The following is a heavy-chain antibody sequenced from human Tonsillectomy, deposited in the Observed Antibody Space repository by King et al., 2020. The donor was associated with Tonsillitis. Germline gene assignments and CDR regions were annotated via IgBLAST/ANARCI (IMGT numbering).Heavy chain of an antibody. CDR3: AKVQCSGGSCYYGMDV. J-gene: IGHJ6*02. D-gene: IGHD2-15*01. CDR2: ISGSGDST. Sequence: QLVQSGGGLVQPGGSLRVSCAASGFTFSSYAMSWVRQAPGKGLEWVSVISGSGDSTYYADSVKGRFTISRDNSRNTLYLQMNSLRAEDTAVYYCAKVQCSGGSCYYGMDVWGQGTTVTVSS. CDR1: GFTFSSYA. V-gene: IGHV3-23*04.